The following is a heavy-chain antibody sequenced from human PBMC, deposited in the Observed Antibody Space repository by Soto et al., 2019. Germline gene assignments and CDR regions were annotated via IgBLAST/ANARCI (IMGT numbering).Heavy chain of an antibody. CDR1: GGTFSSYA. D-gene: IGHD4-17*01. CDR3: ARDSTAGDYGDDFDY. Sequence: SVKVSCKASGGTFSSYAISWVRQAPGQGLEWMGGIIPIFGTANYAQKFQGRVTITADESTSTAYMGLSSLRSEDTAVYYCARDSTAGDYGDDFDYWGQGTLVTVSS. CDR2: IIPIFGTA. J-gene: IGHJ4*02. V-gene: IGHV1-69*13.